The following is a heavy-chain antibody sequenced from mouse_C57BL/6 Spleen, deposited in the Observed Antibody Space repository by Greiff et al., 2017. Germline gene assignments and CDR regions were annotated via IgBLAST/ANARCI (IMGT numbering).Heavy chain of an antibody. J-gene: IGHJ2*01. Sequence: EVQLQQSGPVLVKPGASVKMSCKASGYTFTDYYMNWVKQSHGKSLEWIGVINPYNGGTSYNQKFKGKATLTVDKSSITAYMELNSLTSEDSAVYYCARWGSSFDYWGQGTTLTVSS. CDR3: ARWGSSFDY. CDR1: GYTFTDYY. CDR2: INPYNGGT. V-gene: IGHV1-19*01.